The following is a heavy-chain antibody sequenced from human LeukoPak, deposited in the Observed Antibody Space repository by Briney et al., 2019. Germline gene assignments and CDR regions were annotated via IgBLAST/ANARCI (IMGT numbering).Heavy chain of an antibody. J-gene: IGHJ3*02. CDR1: GYTFTSYY. CDR2: INPSGGDT. D-gene: IGHD3-9*01. V-gene: IGHV1-46*01. Sequence: GASVKVSCKASGYTFTSYYMHWVRQAPGQGLEWMGIINPSGGDTNYAQKFQGRVTMTRDTSTSTVYMELSSLRSEDTAVYYCASGLLTNYALDIWGQGTMLTVSS. CDR3: ASGLLTNYALDI.